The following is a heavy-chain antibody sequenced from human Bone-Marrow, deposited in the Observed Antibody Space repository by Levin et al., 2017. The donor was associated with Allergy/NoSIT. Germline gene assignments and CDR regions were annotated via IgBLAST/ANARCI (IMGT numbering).Heavy chain of an antibody. V-gene: IGHV4-4*07. Sequence: SQTLSLTCTVSGGSIRTYYWNWIRPPAGKGPEWIGRIYSAGSTHYNPSLKSRVTMSVDTSKNQFSLKLSSVTDADTAVYYCARSPPIGATYFDYWGQGTLVAVSS. J-gene: IGHJ4*02. CDR3: ARSPPIGATYFDY. D-gene: IGHD1-26*01. CDR2: IYSAGST. CDR1: GGSIRTYY.